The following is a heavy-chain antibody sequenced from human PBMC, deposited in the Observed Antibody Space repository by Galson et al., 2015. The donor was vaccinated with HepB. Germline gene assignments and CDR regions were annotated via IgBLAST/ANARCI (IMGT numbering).Heavy chain of an antibody. CDR1: GCSMSTVY. CDR3: ARGGLVALDSRRYYFDY. CDR2: IYFSGTT. J-gene: IGHJ4*02. Sequence: ESLSLSCTVSGCSMSTVYWTWLWQPPWKALEFIGYIYFSGTTNYNPSLRSRVTISIDTSKSRFPLNLSSVTVADTAFYYCARGGLVALDSRRYYFDYWGQGTLVTVSS. V-gene: IGHV4-59*01. D-gene: IGHD3-22*01.